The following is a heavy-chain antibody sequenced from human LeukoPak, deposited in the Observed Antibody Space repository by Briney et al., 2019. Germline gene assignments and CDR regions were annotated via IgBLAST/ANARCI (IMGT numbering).Heavy chain of an antibody. CDR3: TRVSGSYYSDQYYFDY. V-gene: IGHV3-49*04. D-gene: IGHD1-26*01. CDR1: RFTFGDYA. J-gene: IGHJ4*02. Sequence: GGSLRLSCTASRFTFGDYAMSWVRQAPGKGLEWVGFIRSKAYGGTTEYAASVKGRFTISRDDSKSIAYLQMNSLKTEDTAVYYCTRVSGSYYSDQYYFDYWGQGTLVTVSS. CDR2: IRSKAYGGTT.